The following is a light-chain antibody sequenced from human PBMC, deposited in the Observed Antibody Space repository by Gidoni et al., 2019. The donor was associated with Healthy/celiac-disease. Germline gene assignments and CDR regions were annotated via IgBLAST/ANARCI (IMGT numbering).Light chain of an antibody. V-gene: IGLV3-1*01. CDR1: KLGDKY. CDR3: QAWDSSSVV. CDR2: QGS. J-gene: IGLJ2*01. Sequence: SYELTQPPSVSVSPGQTASITCSGDKLGDKYACWYQQKPGQSPVLFIYQGSKRPSGIPERFSGSNSGNTATLTIGGTQAMDEADYYCQAWDSSSVVFGGGTKLTVL.